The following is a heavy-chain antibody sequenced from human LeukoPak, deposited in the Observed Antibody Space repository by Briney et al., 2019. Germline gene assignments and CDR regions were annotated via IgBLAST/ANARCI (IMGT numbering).Heavy chain of an antibody. Sequence: GGSLRLSCAASGFTFSSYEMNWVRQAPGKGLEWVSLIYSGGSTYYADSVKGRFTISRDNSKNTLYLQMNSLRAEDTAVYYCAKGDRYGDPLTSDYWGQGTLVTVSS. J-gene: IGHJ4*02. CDR3: AKGDRYGDPLTSDY. CDR1: GFTFSSYE. V-gene: IGHV3-66*01. D-gene: IGHD4-17*01. CDR2: IYSGGST.